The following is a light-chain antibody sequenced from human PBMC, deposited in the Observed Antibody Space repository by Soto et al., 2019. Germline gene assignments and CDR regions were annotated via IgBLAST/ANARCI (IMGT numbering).Light chain of an antibody. CDR1: SSNIGAEYD. CDR3: QSYDSSLTTFV. Sequence: QSALTQPPSVSGAPGQRVAISCTGSSSNIGAEYDVHWYQQLPGTAPKRLIYGDNNRPSGVPDRFSGSKSGTSASRAITGLQPEDEADYYCQSYDSSLTTFVFGTGTKVTVL. CDR2: GDN. V-gene: IGLV1-40*01. J-gene: IGLJ1*01.